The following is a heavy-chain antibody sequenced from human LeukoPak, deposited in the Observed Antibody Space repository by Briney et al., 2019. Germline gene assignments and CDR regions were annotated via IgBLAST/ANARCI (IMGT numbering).Heavy chain of an antibody. Sequence: GGSLRLSCAASGFTVSSNYMSWVRQAPGKGLEWVSVIYSGGSTYYADSVKGRFTISRDNSKNTLYLQMNSLRAEDTAVYYCARDPEGRLSFDYWGQGTLVTVSS. V-gene: IGHV3-53*01. CDR2: IYSGGST. J-gene: IGHJ4*02. D-gene: IGHD3-10*01. CDR3: ARDPEGRLSFDY. CDR1: GFTVSSNY.